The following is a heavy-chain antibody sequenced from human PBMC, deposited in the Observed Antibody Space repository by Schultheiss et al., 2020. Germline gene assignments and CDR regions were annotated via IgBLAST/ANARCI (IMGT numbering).Heavy chain of an antibody. CDR3: ARIFLEWSPDAFDI. Sequence: SGPTLVKPTETLTLTCTVSGFSLSNARMGVSWIRQPPGKALEWLAHIFSNDEKSYSTSLKSRLTISKDTSKSQVVLTMTNMDPVDTATYYCARIFLEWSPDAFDIWGQGTMVTVSS. CDR2: IFSNDEK. D-gene: IGHD3-3*01. V-gene: IGHV2-26*01. J-gene: IGHJ3*02. CDR1: GFSLSNARMG.